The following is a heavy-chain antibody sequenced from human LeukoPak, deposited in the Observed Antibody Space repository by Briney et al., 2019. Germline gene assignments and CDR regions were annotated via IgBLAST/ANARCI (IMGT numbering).Heavy chain of an antibody. V-gene: IGHV4-39*07. J-gene: IGHJ5*02. CDR1: GGSISSSSHY. CDR3: ARRPGFSSSWYGDPTHKINWFDP. CDR2: INHSGST. Sequence: SETLSLTCTVSGGSISSSSHYWGWIRQPPGKGLEWIGEINHSGSTNYNPSLKSRVTISVDTSKNQFSLKLSSVTAADTAVYYCARRPGFSSSWYGDPTHKINWFDPWGQGTLVTVSS. D-gene: IGHD6-13*01.